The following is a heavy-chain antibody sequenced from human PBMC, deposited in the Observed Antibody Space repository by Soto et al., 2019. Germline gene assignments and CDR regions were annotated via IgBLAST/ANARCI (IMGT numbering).Heavy chain of an antibody. J-gene: IGHJ4*02. V-gene: IGHV2-70*01. D-gene: IGHD6-13*01. Sequence: TGRKSGHTFLNPTQTLNLTYSFSALPLTPLGICVIWHRQPPRTALEWLALIDWDDDKYYSTSLKTRLTISKDTSKNQVVLTMTNMDPVDTATYYCARVIAAAGSYIDPFDYWGQGTLVTVS. CDR3: ARVIAAAGSYIDPFDY. CDR1: ALPLTPLGIC. CDR2: IDWDDDK.